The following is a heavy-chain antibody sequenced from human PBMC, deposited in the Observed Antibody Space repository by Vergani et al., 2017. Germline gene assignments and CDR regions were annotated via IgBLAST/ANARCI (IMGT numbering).Heavy chain of an antibody. CDR1: GGTFSSYA. J-gene: IGHJ4*02. D-gene: IGHD3-22*01. Sequence: QVQLVQSGAEVKKPGSSVKVSCKACGGTFSSYAISWVRQAPGQGLEWMGGIIPIFGTANYAQKFQGRVTITADESTSTAYMELSSLRSEDTAVYYCARDTPRDYYDSSGYYAPGYFDYWGQGTLVTVSS. CDR2: IIPIFGTA. CDR3: ARDTPRDYYDSSGYYAPGYFDY. V-gene: IGHV1-69*01.